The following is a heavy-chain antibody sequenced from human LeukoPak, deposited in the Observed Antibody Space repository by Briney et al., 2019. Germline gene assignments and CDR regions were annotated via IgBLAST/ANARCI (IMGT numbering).Heavy chain of an antibody. V-gene: IGHV1-46*01. D-gene: IGHD6-13*01. J-gene: IGHJ4*02. CDR2: INPSSGGA. Sequence: GASVKVSCKASGYTFTSYYMHWVRQAPGQGLEWMGIINPSSGGATYAQNFQGRVTMTRDTSTSTVYMELSSLRSEDTAVYYCARRYSSSWRDLFDYWGQGTLVTVSS. CDR1: GYTFTSYY. CDR3: ARRYSSSWRDLFDY.